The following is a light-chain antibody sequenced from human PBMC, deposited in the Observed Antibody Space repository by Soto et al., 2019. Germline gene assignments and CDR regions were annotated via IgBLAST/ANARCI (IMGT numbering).Light chain of an antibody. V-gene: IGLV1-40*01. CDR3: QCYDSSLSGYV. J-gene: IGLJ1*01. CDR2: GNS. CDR1: SSNIGAGYD. Sequence: QSVLTQPPSVSGAPGQRVTISCTGSSSNIGAGYDVHWYQQLPGTAPKLLIYGNSNRPSGVPDRFSGSKSGTSASLAITGHQAEYEADYYCQCYDSSLSGYVFGTGTKVTVL.